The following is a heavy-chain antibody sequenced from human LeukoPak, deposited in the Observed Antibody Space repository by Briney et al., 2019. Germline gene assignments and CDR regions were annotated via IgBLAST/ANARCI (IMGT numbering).Heavy chain of an antibody. Sequence: SETLSLTCTVSGGSISNSNYYWGWIRQPPGKGLEWIGNIYYSGNTYYSASLKSRVTVSLDTSRNHFSLKLTSVTAADTAIYYCARLTGGYNYEYYYFYYMDVWGKGTTVTVSS. D-gene: IGHD5-18*01. CDR1: GGSISNSNYY. CDR2: IYYSGNT. J-gene: IGHJ6*03. V-gene: IGHV4-39*07. CDR3: ARLTGGYNYEYYYFYYMDV.